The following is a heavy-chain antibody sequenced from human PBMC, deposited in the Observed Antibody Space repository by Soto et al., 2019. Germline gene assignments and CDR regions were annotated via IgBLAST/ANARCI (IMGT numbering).Heavy chain of an antibody. V-gene: IGHV3-30-3*01. CDR1: GFTFSSYA. CDR2: ISYDGSNK. J-gene: IGHJ6*02. D-gene: IGHD6-6*01. Sequence: QVQLVESGGGVVQPGRSLRLSCAASGFTFSSYAMHWVRQAPGKGLEWVAVISYDGSNKYYADSVKGRFTISRDNYKNTLYLQMNSLRAEDTAVYYCARDRRGIAARGGMDVWGQGTTVTVSS. CDR3: ARDRRGIAARGGMDV.